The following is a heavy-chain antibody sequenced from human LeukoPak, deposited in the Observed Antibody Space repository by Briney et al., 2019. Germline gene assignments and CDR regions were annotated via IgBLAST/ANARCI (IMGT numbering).Heavy chain of an antibody. CDR1: GLTLSNYW. Sequence: PGGSLRLSCAVSGLTLSNYWMSWVRQAPGKGLEWVANIKRDGSAQYYADSVKGRFTISRDNAKNSLYLQMNSLRAEDTALYYCATISSSWPFDYWGQGTLVTVSS. J-gene: IGHJ4*02. CDR2: IKRDGSAQ. V-gene: IGHV3-7*03. D-gene: IGHD6-13*01. CDR3: ATISSSWPFDY.